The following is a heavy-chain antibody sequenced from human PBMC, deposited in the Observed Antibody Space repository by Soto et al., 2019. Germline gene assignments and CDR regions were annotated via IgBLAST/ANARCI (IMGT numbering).Heavy chain of an antibody. J-gene: IGHJ4*02. V-gene: IGHV4-59*08. CDR2: IYYSGST. CDR1: GGSISSYY. CDR3: ARRYGYSFYY. Sequence: LSLTCTVSGGSISSYYWSWIRQPPGKGLEWIGYIYYSGSTNYNPSLKSRVTISVDTSKNQFSLKLSSVTAADTAVYYCARRYGYSFYYWGQGTLVTVSS. D-gene: IGHD1-1*01.